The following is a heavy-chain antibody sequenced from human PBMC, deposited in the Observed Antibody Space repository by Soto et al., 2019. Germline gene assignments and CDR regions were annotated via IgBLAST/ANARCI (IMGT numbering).Heavy chain of an antibody. D-gene: IGHD1-26*01. Sequence: QVQLQESGPGLVKPSQTLSLTCTVSGGSISSGDYYWSWIRQPPGKGLEWIGYIYYSGSTYYNPSLKSRVTISVDTAKNQFSLELSSVTAADTAVYYCAREGGIVGATTVDYWGQGTLVTVSS. CDR3: AREGGIVGATTVDY. CDR1: GGSISSGDYY. CDR2: IYYSGST. V-gene: IGHV4-30-4*01. J-gene: IGHJ4*02.